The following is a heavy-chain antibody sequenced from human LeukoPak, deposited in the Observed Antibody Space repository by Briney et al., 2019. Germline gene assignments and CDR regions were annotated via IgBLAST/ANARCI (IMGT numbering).Heavy chain of an antibody. Sequence: GGSLRLSCAASGFTFSSYGRHWVRKAPGKGLGGVAVISYDGSNKYYADSVKGRFTISRDNSKNTLYLQMNSLRAEDTAVYYCAKPGGGSGSYYIYWGQGTLVTVSS. CDR3: AKPGGGSGSYYIY. V-gene: IGHV3-30*18. CDR2: ISYDGSNK. CDR1: GFTFSSYG. D-gene: IGHD3-10*01. J-gene: IGHJ4*02.